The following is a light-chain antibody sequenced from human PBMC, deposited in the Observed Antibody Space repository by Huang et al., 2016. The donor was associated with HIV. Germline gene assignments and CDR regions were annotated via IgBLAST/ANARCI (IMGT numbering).Light chain of an antibody. CDR1: QSLLYRSNNKNY. J-gene: IGKJ2*01. V-gene: IGKV4-1*01. CDR3: QQYYSTPYT. CDR2: WAT. Sequence: DIVMTQSPDSLPVSLGERATINCKSSQSLLYRSNNKNYLAWYQQSPGQPPKLLFYWATTRESGVPDRFSGSLSGTDFTLTISSLQAEDVAVYYCQQYYSTPYTFGQGTKLEIK.